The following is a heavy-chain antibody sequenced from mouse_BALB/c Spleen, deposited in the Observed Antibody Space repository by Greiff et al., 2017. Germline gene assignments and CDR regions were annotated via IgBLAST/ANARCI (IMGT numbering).Heavy chain of an antibody. V-gene: IGHV2-4-1*01. J-gene: IGHJ4*01. CDR1: GFSLTSYG. Sequence: VQLVESGPGLVQPSQSLSITCTVSGFSLTSYGVHWVRQSPGKGLEWLGVIWSGGSTDYNAAFISRLSISKDNSKSQVFFKMNSLQADDTAIYYCARKRLLRDYYLWTTGVKEPQSPSPQ. D-gene: IGHD1-1*01. CDR3: ARKRLLRDYYLWTT. CDR2: IWSGGST.